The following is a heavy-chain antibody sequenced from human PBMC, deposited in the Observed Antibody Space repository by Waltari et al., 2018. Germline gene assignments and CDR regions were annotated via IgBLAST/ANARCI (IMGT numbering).Heavy chain of an antibody. Sequence: DVQLVQSGAEVKKPGESLKISCQGSGYSFTIYWSGWVGQLPGKGLEWMGMIYPGDSDTRYSPSFQGQVTIAADKSISTAYLQWSSLKASDTAMYYCARPVGEYSGDVDAFDIWGQGRMVTVSS. CDR2: IYPGDSDT. J-gene: IGHJ3*02. V-gene: IGHV5-51*03. D-gene: IGHD5-12*01. CDR1: GYSFTIYW. CDR3: ARPVGEYSGDVDAFDI.